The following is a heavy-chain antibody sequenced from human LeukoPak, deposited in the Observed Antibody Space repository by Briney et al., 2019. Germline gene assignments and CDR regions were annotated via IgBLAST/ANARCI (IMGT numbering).Heavy chain of an antibody. Sequence: PSETLSLTCIVSGASISRSNYYWGWIRQPPGKGLEWIGSISYNGRTFYNPSLKSRVTISVDTLKNQFSLKLSSMTAADTAVFYCARQNYYDRDGFYYDDFNYWGQGTLVTVSS. V-gene: IGHV4-39*01. CDR2: ISYNGRT. CDR3: ARQNYYDRDGFYYDDFNY. CDR1: GASISRSNYY. J-gene: IGHJ4*02. D-gene: IGHD3-22*01.